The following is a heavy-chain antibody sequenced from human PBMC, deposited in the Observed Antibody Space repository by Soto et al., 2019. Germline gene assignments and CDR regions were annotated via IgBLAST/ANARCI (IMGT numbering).Heavy chain of an antibody. V-gene: IGHV4-59*01. CDR3: ASIGLGPLDGYNFGLD. CDR1: GGSISSYY. CDR2: IYYSGST. D-gene: IGHD5-12*01. Sequence: SETLSLTCTVSGGSISSYYWSWIRQPPGKGLEWIGYIYYSGSTNYNPSLKSRVTISVDTSKNQFSLKLSSVTAADTAVYYCASIGLGPLDGYNFGLDWGQGTLVTVSS. J-gene: IGHJ4*02.